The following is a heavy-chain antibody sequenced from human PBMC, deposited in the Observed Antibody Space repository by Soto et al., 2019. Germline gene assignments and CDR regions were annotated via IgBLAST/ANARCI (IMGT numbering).Heavy chain of an antibody. CDR1: GGTFSSYA. Sequence: QVQLVQSGAEVKKPGSSVKVSCKASGGTFSSYAISWVRQAPGQGLEWMGGIIPIFGTANYAQKFQGRVTITADESTSTAYMELSSLRSEDTAVYYCAWVGSTYYYDSSGRIDAFDIWGQGTMVTVSS. CDR3: AWVGSTYYYDSSGRIDAFDI. CDR2: IIPIFGTA. V-gene: IGHV1-69*12. D-gene: IGHD3-22*01. J-gene: IGHJ3*02.